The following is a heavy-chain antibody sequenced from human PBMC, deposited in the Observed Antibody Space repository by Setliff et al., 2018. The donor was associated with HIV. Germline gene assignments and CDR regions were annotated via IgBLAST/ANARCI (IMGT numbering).Heavy chain of an antibody. Sequence: SETLSLTCTVSGGSMNNYYWNWIRQSPGKGLEWIGYVYYSGSTKYSPSLKSRVSISLDPSTKQVSLRLRSVTAADTAVYYCARGGSYDTFDYWGQGTLVTVSS. J-gene: IGHJ4*02. CDR3: ARGGSYDTFDY. CDR1: GGSMNNYY. V-gene: IGHV4-59*01. CDR2: VYYSGST. D-gene: IGHD3-22*01.